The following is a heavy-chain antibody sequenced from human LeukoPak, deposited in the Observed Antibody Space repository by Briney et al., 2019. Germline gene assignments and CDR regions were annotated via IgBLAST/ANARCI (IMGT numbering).Heavy chain of an antibody. J-gene: IGHJ4*02. V-gene: IGHV3-21*01. Sequence: GGSLRLSCAASGFTFSSYSMNWVRQAPGKGLEWVSSISSSSSSYIYYADSVKGRFTISRDNAKNSLYLQMNSLRAEDTAVYYCARDRRSIVVVPAAIDYWGQGTLVTVSS. D-gene: IGHD2-2*01. CDR2: ISSSSSSYI. CDR1: GFTFSSYS. CDR3: ARDRRSIVVVPAAIDY.